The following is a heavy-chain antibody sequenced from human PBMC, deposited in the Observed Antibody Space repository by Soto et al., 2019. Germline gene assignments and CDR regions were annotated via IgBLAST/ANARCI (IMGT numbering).Heavy chain of an antibody. CDR2: INPSGGNT. V-gene: IGHV1-46*01. D-gene: IGHD3-22*01. CDR3: ASAYYYDSSGYYIYYGMDV. Sequence: ASVKVSCKASGYTFTSYYMHCVRQAPGQGLEWMGIINPSGGNTKYSQKFQGRVTITRDTSASTAYMELSSLRSEDTAVYYCASAYYYDSSGYYIYYGMDVWGQGTTVTVSS. J-gene: IGHJ6*02. CDR1: GYTFTSYY.